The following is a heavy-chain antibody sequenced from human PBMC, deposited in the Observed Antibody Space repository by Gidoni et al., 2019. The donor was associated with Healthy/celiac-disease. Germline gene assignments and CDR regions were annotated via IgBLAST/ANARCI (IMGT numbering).Heavy chain of an antibody. J-gene: IGHJ3*02. V-gene: IGHV5-51*01. CDR2: IYPGDSYT. D-gene: IGHD3-22*01. Sequence: EVQLVPSGAEGKKPGESLKLSCKGSGYSFTSYWLGWVRQLPGKVLEWMGIIYPGDSYTRYSPSVQGQVTISADKSISTAYLQWSSLKASDTAMYYCARLGVYDSSGYNAFDIWGQGTMVTVSS. CDR1: GYSFTSYW. CDR3: ARLGVYDSSGYNAFDI.